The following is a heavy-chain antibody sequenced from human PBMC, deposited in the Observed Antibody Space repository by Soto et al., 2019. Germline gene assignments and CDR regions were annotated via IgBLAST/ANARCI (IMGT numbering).Heavy chain of an antibody. V-gene: IGHV3-33*01. CDR3: ARDGSSGGFDY. Sequence: GWSLRLSCAASGFTFSSYGMHWVRQAPGKGLEWVAFIWYDGSNKYYADSVKGRFTISRDNSKNTLYLQMNSLRAEDTAVYYWARDGSSGGFDYWGQGTMGTVSS. D-gene: IGHD2-15*01. CDR1: GFTFSSYG. J-gene: IGHJ4*02. CDR2: IWYDGSNK.